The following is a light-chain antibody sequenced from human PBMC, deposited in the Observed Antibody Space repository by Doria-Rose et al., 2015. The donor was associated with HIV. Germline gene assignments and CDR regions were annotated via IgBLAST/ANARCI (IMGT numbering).Light chain of an antibody. CDR1: QSISTY. V-gene: IGKV1-39*01. CDR3: QQSYSLFT. CDR2: AAS. Sequence: ASVGGRVTITCRASQSISTYLNWYQHKPGKAPKLLIYAASTLQSGVPSRFSGRGSGTDFTLTISSLRPEDFATYYCQQSYSLFTFGPGTNMDIK. J-gene: IGKJ3*01.